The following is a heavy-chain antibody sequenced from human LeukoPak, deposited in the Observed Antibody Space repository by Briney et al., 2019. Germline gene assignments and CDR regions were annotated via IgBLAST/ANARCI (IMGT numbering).Heavy chain of an antibody. D-gene: IGHD3-16*01. V-gene: IGHV1-18*01. CDR2: ISVYNGNT. Sequence: ASVKVSCKASGYTFTSYGITWVRQAPGQGLEWMGWISVYNGNTNYAQKFQGRVTLTTDTSTSTAYMELRSLRSDDTAVYYCARVSETMITFGGVLPLYFDYWGQGTLVTVSS. J-gene: IGHJ4*02. CDR1: GYTFTSYG. CDR3: ARVSETMITFGGVLPLYFDY.